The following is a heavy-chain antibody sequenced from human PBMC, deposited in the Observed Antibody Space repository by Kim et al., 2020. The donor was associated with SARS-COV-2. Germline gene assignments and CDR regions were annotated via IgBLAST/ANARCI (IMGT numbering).Heavy chain of an antibody. Sequence: YSPSFQGHVTISADKSISTAYLQWSSLKASDTAMYYCARTYYDSSGSGYWGQGTLVTVSS. CDR3: ARTYYDSSGSGY. J-gene: IGHJ4*02. V-gene: IGHV5-10-1*01. D-gene: IGHD3-22*01.